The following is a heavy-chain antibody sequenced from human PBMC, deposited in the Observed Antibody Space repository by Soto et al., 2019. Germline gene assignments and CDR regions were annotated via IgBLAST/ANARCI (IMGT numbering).Heavy chain of an antibody. V-gene: IGHV3-7*01. CDR3: ARERHYYDRSGYQGY. J-gene: IGHJ4*02. Sequence: GGSLRLSCAASGFSFSSYWMSWVRQAPGGGLEWVANIEQDGSETYYVDSVKGRFTVSRDNANNSLYLQMNSLRVEDTAVYYCARERHYYDRSGYQGYWGQGTLVTVSS. CDR1: GFSFSSYW. CDR2: IEQDGSET. D-gene: IGHD3-22*01.